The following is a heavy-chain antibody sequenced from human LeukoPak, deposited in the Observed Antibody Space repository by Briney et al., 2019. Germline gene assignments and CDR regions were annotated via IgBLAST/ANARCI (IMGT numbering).Heavy chain of an antibody. Sequence: PGGSLRLSCAASGFTSTPSELNWVRQAPGKGLEWVSVIHRGGTTYYADSVKGRFTISRDNSKNTLYLQMNSLRAEDTAVYYCAGGGGSGYFDYFDHWGQGTLVTVSS. CDR1: GFTSTPSE. CDR2: IHRGGTT. D-gene: IGHD3-3*01. J-gene: IGHJ4*02. V-gene: IGHV3-53*01. CDR3: AGGGGSGYFDYFDH.